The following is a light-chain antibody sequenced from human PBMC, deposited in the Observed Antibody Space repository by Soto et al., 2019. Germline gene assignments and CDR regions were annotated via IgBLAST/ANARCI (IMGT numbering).Light chain of an antibody. CDR1: QSIRSY. J-gene: IGKJ1*01. CDR3: QQSYSTPPWT. CDR2: DAS. V-gene: IGKV1-39*01. Sequence: IRLTHSPSSLSASVVEKVTITCLASQSIRSYLNWVQQKPGKAPKLLIYDASSLQTGVPSRFSGSGSGTDFSLTISSLQPEDFATYYCQQSYSTPPWTFGQGTKVDIK.